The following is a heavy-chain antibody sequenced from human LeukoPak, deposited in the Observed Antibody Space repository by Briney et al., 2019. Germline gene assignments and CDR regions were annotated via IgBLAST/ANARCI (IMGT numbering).Heavy chain of an antibody. V-gene: IGHV3-48*04. CDR2: ISSRNNTI. CDR1: GFTFRAYG. J-gene: IGHJ4*02. Sequence: GGSLRLSCGASGFTFRAYGMHWVRQAPGKGLGWIAYISSRNNTIYYADSVKGRFTISRDNVKNSLYLQMRSLRAEDTAVYFCATWGDWNDVYWGQGTLVTVSS. D-gene: IGHD1-1*01. CDR3: ATWGDWNDVY.